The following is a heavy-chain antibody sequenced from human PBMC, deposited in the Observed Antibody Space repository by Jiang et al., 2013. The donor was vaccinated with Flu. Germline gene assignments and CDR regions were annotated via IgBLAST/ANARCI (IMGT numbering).Heavy chain of an antibody. J-gene: IGHJ4*02. V-gene: IGHV5-10-1*01. CDR2: IDPSDSYT. CDR3: ATQEPSGSPD. Sequence: IDPSDSYTNYSPSFQGHVTISADKSISTAYLQWSSLKASDTAMYYCATQEPSGSPDWGQGTLVTVSS. D-gene: IGHD1-26*01.